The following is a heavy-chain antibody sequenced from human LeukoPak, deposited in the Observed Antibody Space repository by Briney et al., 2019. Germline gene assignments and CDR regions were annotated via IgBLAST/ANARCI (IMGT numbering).Heavy chain of an antibody. V-gene: IGHV4-4*07. J-gene: IGHJ3*02. CDR3: ASGGGAAAGWAFDI. Sequence: SETLSLTCTVSGDSISNYYWSWIRQPAGKGLEWVGRIYSSGSTNYNPSLKSRVTMSVDTSKNHFSLKLSSVTAADTAVYYCASGGGAAAGWAFDIWGQGTMVTVSS. CDR2: IYSSGST. D-gene: IGHD6-13*01. CDR1: GDSISNYY.